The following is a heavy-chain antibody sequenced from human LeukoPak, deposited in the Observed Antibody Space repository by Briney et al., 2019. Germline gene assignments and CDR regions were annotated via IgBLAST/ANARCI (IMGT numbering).Heavy chain of an antibody. CDR2: MNPNSGNT. J-gene: IGHJ4*02. Sequence: ASVKVSCKASGYTFTSYDINWVRQATGQGLEWMGWMNPNSGNTGYAQKFQGRVTMTRNTSISTAYLELGSLRYEDTAVYYCARGRFTMVRGVIGYWGQGTLVTVSS. CDR1: GYTFTSYD. V-gene: IGHV1-8*01. CDR3: ARGRFTMVRGVIGY. D-gene: IGHD3-10*01.